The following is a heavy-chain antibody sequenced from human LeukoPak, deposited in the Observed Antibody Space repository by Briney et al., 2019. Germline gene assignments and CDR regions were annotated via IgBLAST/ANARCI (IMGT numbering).Heavy chain of an antibody. Sequence: PSETLSLTCTVSGGSISSYYWSWIRQPPGKGLERIGYIYYSGSTNYNPSLKSRVTISVDTSKNQFSLKLCSVTAADTAVYYCARSEMATNPLDYWGQGTLVTVSS. CDR2: IYYSGST. CDR3: ARSEMATNPLDY. V-gene: IGHV4-59*01. D-gene: IGHD5-24*01. J-gene: IGHJ4*02. CDR1: GGSISSYY.